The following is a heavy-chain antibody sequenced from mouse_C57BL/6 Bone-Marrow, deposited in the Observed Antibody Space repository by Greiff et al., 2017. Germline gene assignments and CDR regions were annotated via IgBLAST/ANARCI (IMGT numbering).Heavy chain of an antibody. CDR3: ARDYYGNFYFDY. V-gene: IGHV1-55*01. D-gene: IGHD2-1*01. CDR1: GYTFTSYW. CDR2: IYPGSGST. Sequence: QVQLQQPGAELVKPGASVKMSCKASGYTFTSYWITWVKQRPGQGLEWIGDIYPGSGSTNYTEKFKSKATLTVDTSSSTAYMQLSSLTSEDSAVYYGARDYYGNFYFDYWGLGTTLTVSS. J-gene: IGHJ2*01.